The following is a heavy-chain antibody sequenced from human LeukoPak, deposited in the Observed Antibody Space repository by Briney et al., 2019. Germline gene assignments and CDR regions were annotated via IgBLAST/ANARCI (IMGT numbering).Heavy chain of an antibody. J-gene: IGHJ4*02. D-gene: IGHD6-13*01. V-gene: IGHV3-48*03. CDR3: ARGPYSSNWYVDY. CDR1: GFTLSSYE. CDR2: ISRTGNSI. Sequence: PGESLRLSRAASGFTLSSYEMNWVRLAPGKGLEWISYISRTGNSIYYADSVKGRFTISRDSAKNSLYLQMNSLRAEDTAVYYCARGPYSSNWYVDYWGQGTLVTVAS.